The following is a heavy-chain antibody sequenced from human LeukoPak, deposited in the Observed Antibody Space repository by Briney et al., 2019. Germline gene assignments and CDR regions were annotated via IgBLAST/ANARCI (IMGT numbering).Heavy chain of an antibody. J-gene: IGHJ6*03. Sequence: SETLSLTCTVSGGSIGSFYWSWIRQPPGKGLEWIGHIYDTAYTEYNPSVKGRVTISVDTSKNQFSLKLYYVTAADTAVYYCARADYVWGSYRSVSYYYMDVWGKGTTVTVSS. CDR3: ARADYVWGSYRSVSYYYMDV. V-gene: IGHV4-59*01. D-gene: IGHD3-16*02. CDR1: GGSIGSFY. CDR2: IYDTAYT.